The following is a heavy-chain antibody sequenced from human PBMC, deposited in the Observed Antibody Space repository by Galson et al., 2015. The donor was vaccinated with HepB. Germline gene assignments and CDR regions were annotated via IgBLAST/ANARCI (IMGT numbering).Heavy chain of an antibody. CDR3: ARDKRDWYFDL. V-gene: IGHV3-7*01. CDR2: IKQDGSEK. CDR1: GFTSDTHW. J-gene: IGHJ2*01. Sequence: SLRLSCAASGFTSDTHWMTWVRQAPGKGLEWVANIKQDGSEKYYVDSVKGRFTISRDNAKNSLYLQMNSLRAEDTAVYYCARDKRDWYFDLWGRGTLVTVSS.